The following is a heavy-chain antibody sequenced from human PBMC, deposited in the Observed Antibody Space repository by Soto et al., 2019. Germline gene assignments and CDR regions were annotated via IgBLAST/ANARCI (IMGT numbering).Heavy chain of an antibody. CDR1: GYTFTTYG. CDR2: INGYNGNA. D-gene: IGHD3-16*01. J-gene: IGHJ6*02. V-gene: IGHV1-18*01. Sequence: QVQLVQSGAEVKKPGASVTVSCKASGYTFTTYGVSWMRQAPGQGLEWLGWINGYNGNAKYAENLQGRVTMTTDTSTSTDYMELRSLRSDDTAVYYCARMGDVPYYYYGMDVWGQGTTVTVSS. CDR3: ARMGDVPYYYYGMDV.